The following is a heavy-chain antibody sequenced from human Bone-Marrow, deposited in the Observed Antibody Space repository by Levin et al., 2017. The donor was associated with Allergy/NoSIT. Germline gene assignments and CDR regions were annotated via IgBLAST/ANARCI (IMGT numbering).Heavy chain of an antibody. CDR2: LDGSSGKT. Sequence: AGGSLRLSCVASGFTFSNAWMNWVRQAPGRGLEWVSSLDGSSGKTHYADVVKGRFTISREYSKNTLFLQMNSLRVEDTARYYCAKAGTTVMLDYSYLDVWGEGTAVTVSS. D-gene: IGHD4-17*01. J-gene: IGHJ6*03. CDR3: AKAGTTVMLDYSYLDV. CDR1: GFTFSNAW. V-gene: IGHV3-23*01.